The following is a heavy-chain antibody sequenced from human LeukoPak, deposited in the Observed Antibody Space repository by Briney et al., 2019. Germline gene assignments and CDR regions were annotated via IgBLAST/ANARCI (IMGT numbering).Heavy chain of an antibody. D-gene: IGHD1-26*01. V-gene: IGHV4-59*08. CDR2: IYYSGST. CDR1: GASLSSDY. Sequence: ASETLSLTCTVSGASLSSDYWSSIRQPPGKGLEWIGSIYYSGSTNYNPSLKSRVTISVDTSKNQFSLKLSSVTAADTAVYYCARQKDSGTYPFDYWAQGTLVTVSS. J-gene: IGHJ4*02. CDR3: ARQKDSGTYPFDY.